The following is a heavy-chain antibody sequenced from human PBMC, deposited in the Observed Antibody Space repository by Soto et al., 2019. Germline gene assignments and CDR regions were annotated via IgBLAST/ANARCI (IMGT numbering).Heavy chain of an antibody. CDR2: IIPILGIA. D-gene: IGHD5-12*01. CDR3: ARTTKGWLQPAIWSFDL. V-gene: IGHV1-69*02. Sequence: QVQLVQSGAEVKKPGSSVKVSCKASGGTFSSYTISWVRQAPGQGLEWMGRIIPILGIANYAQKFQGRVTITADKSTSTAYMELSSLRSEDTAVYYCARTTKGWLQPAIWSFDLWGRGTLVPGSS. CDR1: GGTFSSYT. J-gene: IGHJ2*01.